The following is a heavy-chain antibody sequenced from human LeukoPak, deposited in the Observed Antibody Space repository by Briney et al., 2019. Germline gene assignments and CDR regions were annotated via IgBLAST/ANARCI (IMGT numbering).Heavy chain of an antibody. Sequence: GGSLRLSCAASGFIFSSYWMSWVRQAPGKGLEWVANIKREGSEKYYVDSVKGRFTSSRDNAKNSLYLQMNSLGAEDTAIYYCARDLGAAKVYWGQGTLVTVSS. J-gene: IGHJ4*02. D-gene: IGHD1-26*01. V-gene: IGHV3-7*04. CDR1: GFIFSSYW. CDR2: IKREGSEK. CDR3: ARDLGAAKVY.